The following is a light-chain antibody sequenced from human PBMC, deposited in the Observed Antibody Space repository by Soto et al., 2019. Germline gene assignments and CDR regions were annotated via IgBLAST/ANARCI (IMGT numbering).Light chain of an antibody. Sequence: QSVLTQPPSVSAAPGQRVTISCSGSSSNTGNNYVSWYQQLPGTAPKLLIYETDKRPSGIPDRFSGSKSGTSATLGITGLQTGDEADYYCATWDSNLGAHVFGTGTKLTVL. CDR3: ATWDSNLGAHV. V-gene: IGLV1-51*02. CDR2: ETD. CDR1: SSNTGNNY. J-gene: IGLJ1*01.